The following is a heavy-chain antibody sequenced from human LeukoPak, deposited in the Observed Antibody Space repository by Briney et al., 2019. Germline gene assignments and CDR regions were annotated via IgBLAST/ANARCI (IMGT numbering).Heavy chain of an antibody. V-gene: IGHV1-69*05. Sequence: GASVKVSCKASGGTFSSYAISWVRQAPGQGLEWMGGIIPIFGTANYAQKFQGRVTITTDESTSTAYMELSSLRSEDTAVYYCARAYYDILTGYYYFDYGGQGTLVTVSS. D-gene: IGHD3-9*01. J-gene: IGHJ4*02. CDR2: IIPIFGTA. CDR3: ARAYYDILTGYYYFDY. CDR1: GGTFSSYA.